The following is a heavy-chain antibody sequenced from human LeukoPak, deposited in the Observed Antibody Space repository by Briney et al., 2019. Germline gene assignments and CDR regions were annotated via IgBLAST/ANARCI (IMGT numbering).Heavy chain of an antibody. CDR1: GYTFTNYY. D-gene: IGHD3-22*01. V-gene: IGHV1-46*01. CDR2: INPSGGGT. J-gene: IGHJ5*02. Sequence: ASVKVSCKASGYTFTNYYMHWVRQAPGQWLEWMGIINPSGGGTTYAQKFQGRVSMTRDTSTSTFYMDLSSLRSEDTAVYYCARHPSNYYDSSGYFGCFDPWGQGTLVTVSS. CDR3: ARHPSNYYDSSGYFGCFDP.